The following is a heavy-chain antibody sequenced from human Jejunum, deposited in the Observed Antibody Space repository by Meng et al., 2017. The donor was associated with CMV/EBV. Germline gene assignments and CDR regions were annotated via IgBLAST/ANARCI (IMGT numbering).Heavy chain of an antibody. CDR2: VHYSGST. V-gene: IGHV4-39*07. Sequence: SGDSISSSTYYWGWTRQPPGKGLEWIGSVHYSGSTYYNPSLKSRVTMSVDTSKNQISLKLTSVSAADTAVYYCARVCSGGTCLDYWGRGTLVTVSS. CDR3: ARVCSGGTCLDY. J-gene: IGHJ4*02. D-gene: IGHD2-15*01. CDR1: GDSISSSTYY.